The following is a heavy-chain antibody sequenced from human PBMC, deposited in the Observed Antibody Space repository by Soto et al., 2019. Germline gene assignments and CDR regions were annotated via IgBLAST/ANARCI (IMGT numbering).Heavy chain of an antibody. J-gene: IGHJ6*02. D-gene: IGHD2-15*01. CDR2: IIPIFGTA. CDR3: ARVGGYCSGGSCLYYYYYYGMDV. CDR1: GGTFSSYA. V-gene: IGHV1-69*13. Sequence: ASVKVSCKASGGTFSSYAISWVRQAPGQGLEWMGGIIPIFGTANYAQKFQGRVTITADESTSTAYMELSSLRSEDTAVYYCARVGGYCSGGSCLYYYYYYGMDVWGQGTTVTVSS.